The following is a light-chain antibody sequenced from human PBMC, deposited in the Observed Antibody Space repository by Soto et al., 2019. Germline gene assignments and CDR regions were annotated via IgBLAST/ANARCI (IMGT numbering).Light chain of an antibody. CDR1: QDINTW. J-gene: IGKJ4*01. CDR2: AAS. V-gene: IGKV1D-16*01. CDR3: QQYNIYPLT. Sequence: DVQMTQSPSSLSASVGDRVTITCRASQDINTWLAWYQQKAEKAPKSLIYAASSLQTGVPSRFSGSQSGTDFPLTISSLQPEDSATYYCQQYNIYPLTFGGGTKVEIK.